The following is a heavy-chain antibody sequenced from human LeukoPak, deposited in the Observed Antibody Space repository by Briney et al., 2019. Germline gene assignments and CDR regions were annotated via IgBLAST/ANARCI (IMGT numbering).Heavy chain of an antibody. Sequence: ASVKVSCTASGYTFTSYGISWVRQAPGQGLEWMGWISAYNGNTNYAQKLQGRVTMTTDTSTSTAYMELRSLRSDDTAVYYCARIVDTAMVGDYWGQGTLVTVSS. J-gene: IGHJ4*02. V-gene: IGHV1-18*01. D-gene: IGHD5-18*01. CDR2: ISAYNGNT. CDR3: ARIVDTAMVGDY. CDR1: GYTFTSYG.